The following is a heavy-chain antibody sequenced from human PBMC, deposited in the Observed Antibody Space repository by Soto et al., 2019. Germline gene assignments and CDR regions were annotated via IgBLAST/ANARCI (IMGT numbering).Heavy chain of an antibody. V-gene: IGHV4-34*01. J-gene: IGHJ6*03. CDR1: GGSFSGYS. CDR3: ARKGDDSNFYYYYYMDV. CDR2: INHSGST. Sequence: SETLSLTCAVYGGSFSGYSWSWIRQPPGKGLEWIGEINHSGSTNYNPSLKSRVTISVDTSKSQFSLKLSSVTAADTAVYYCARKGDDSNFYYYYYMDVWGKGTTVNVSS. D-gene: IGHD4-4*01.